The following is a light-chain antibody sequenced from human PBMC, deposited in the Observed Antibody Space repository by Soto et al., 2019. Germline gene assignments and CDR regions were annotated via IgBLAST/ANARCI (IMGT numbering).Light chain of an antibody. CDR1: QNIRSS. CDR2: DAS. Sequence: DIVMTQSPASLSASPGERVTLSCRASQNIRSSLAWYQQRPGQAPRLLIYDASTRATGIPPRFSGGGSGTEFTVTISSLQSEDFAIYYCQQYDIWPPYTFGQGTKVEF. V-gene: IGKV3-15*01. J-gene: IGKJ2*01. CDR3: QQYDIWPPYT.